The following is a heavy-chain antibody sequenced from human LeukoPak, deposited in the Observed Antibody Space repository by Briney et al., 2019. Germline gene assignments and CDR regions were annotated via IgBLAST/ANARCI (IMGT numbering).Heavy chain of an antibody. Sequence: PGRSLRLSCAASGFTFSSYGMHWVRQAPGKGLEWVAFIRYDGSNKYYADSVKGRFTISRDNSKNTLYLQMNSLRAEDTAVYYCAKAGSSFRSGNWFDPWGQGTLVTVSS. D-gene: IGHD3-3*01. CDR3: AKAGSSFRSGNWFDP. V-gene: IGHV3-30*02. CDR2: IRYDGSNK. J-gene: IGHJ5*02. CDR1: GFTFSSYG.